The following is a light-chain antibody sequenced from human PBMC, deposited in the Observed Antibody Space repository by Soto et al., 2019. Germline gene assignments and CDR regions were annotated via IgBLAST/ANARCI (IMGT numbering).Light chain of an antibody. CDR3: QQYNNLPIT. J-gene: IGKJ5*01. V-gene: IGKV3-15*01. Sequence: EIVMTQSPATLSVSPGERATLSCRASQSVSSNLAWYQQKPGQAPRLLIYGASTRATGIPARFSGSGSGTEFTLTISSLQSADFAVYYCQQYNNLPITFGQGTRLEIK. CDR1: QSVSSN. CDR2: GAS.